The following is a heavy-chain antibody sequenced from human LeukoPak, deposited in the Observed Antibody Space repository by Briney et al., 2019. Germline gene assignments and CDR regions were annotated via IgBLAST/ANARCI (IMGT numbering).Heavy chain of an antibody. CDR2: MYAGGDT. CDR1: GFTVSTNF. Sequence: PGGSLRLSCAASGFTVSTNFMSWVRQAPGKGLEWVSVMYAGGDTHYADSVKGRFTISRDNSKNTLYLQMNSLRAEDTAVYYCARSGSGWFDYWGQGTLVTVSS. V-gene: IGHV3-53*01. J-gene: IGHJ4*02. D-gene: IGHD6-19*01. CDR3: ARSGSGWFDY.